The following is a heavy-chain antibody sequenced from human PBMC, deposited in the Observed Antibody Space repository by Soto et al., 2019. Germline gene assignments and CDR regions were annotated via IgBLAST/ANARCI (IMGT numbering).Heavy chain of an antibody. CDR1: GGSISSSNW. CDR3: ARGGNYDILTGFPYYFDY. D-gene: IGHD3-9*01. J-gene: IGHJ4*02. CDR2: IYHSGST. V-gene: IGHV4-4*02. Sequence: QVQLQESGPGRVKPSGTLSLTCAVSGGSISSSNWWSWVRQPPGKGLEWIGEIYHSGSTNYNPSLKSRVTISVDKSKNQFSLKLSSVTAADTAVYYCARGGNYDILTGFPYYFDYWGQGTLVTVSS.